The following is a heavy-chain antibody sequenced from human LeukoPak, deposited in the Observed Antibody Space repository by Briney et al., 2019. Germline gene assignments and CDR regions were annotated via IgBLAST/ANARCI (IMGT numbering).Heavy chain of an antibody. CDR1: GFTFKNYG. J-gene: IGHJ5*02. Sequence: GGSLRLSCVASGFTFKNYGMHWVRQAPGKGLEWVSHIRYDETATYHADSVKGRFTISRDISQNTVYLQMNSLRAEDTAVYYCAREGFDPWGQGTLVTVSS. CDR3: AREGFDP. V-gene: IGHV3-30*02. CDR2: IRYDETAT.